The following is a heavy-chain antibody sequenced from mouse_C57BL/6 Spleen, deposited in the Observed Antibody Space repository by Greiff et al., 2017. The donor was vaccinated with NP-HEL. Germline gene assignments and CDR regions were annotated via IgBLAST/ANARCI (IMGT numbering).Heavy chain of an antibody. V-gene: IGHV1-52*01. CDR2: IDPSDSET. J-gene: IGHJ2*01. CDR1: GYTFTSYW. D-gene: IGHD4-1*01. CDR3: ARTGPYYFDY. Sequence: QVQLQQPGAELVRPGSSVKLSCKASGYTFTSYWMHWVKQRPIHGLEWIGNIDPSDSETHYNQKFKDKATLTVDKSSSTAYMQLSSLTSEDSAVYYCARTGPYYFDYWGQGTTLTVSS.